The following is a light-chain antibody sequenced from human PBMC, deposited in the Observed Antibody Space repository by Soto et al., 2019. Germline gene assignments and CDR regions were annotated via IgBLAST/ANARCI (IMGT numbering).Light chain of an antibody. Sequence: QSVLTQPPSVSGAPGRSVTISCTGSSSNIGAGYDVHWYQQLPGTAPKLLIYDNSNRPSGVPDRFSGSKSGTSASLAITGLQAEDEADYYCQSYDRSLSGSRVFGTGTKVTVL. CDR3: QSYDRSLSGSRV. CDR2: DNS. V-gene: IGLV1-40*01. CDR1: SSNIGAGYD. J-gene: IGLJ1*01.